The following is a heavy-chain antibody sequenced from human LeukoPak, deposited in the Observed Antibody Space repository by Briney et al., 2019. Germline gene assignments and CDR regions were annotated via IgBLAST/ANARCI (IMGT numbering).Heavy chain of an antibody. CDR3: TIPPTVTSYYYYYMDI. CDR2: IASSGSST. D-gene: IGHD4-17*01. J-gene: IGHJ6*03. V-gene: IGHV3-23*01. Sequence: GGSLRLSCAASGFTFSNYAMSWVRQAAGKGLEWVSGIASSGSSTSYADSAKGRFTISRDNSKNTLYLQMNSLRGEDTAVYYCTIPPTVTSYYYYYMDIWGSGTTVTVSS. CDR1: GFTFSNYA.